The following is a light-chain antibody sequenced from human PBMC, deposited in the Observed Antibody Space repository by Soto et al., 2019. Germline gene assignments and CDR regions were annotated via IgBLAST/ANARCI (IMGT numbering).Light chain of an antibody. Sequence: EIVLTQSPGTLSLSPGERATLSCRASQSVSSNSLAWFQLKPGQAPRLLIYGASSRATGIPDRFSGSGSGTDFTLTISRLEPEDFALYYCQQYGTSPWTFGQGTKVDIK. CDR1: QSVSSNS. J-gene: IGKJ1*01. V-gene: IGKV3-20*01. CDR3: QQYGTSPWT. CDR2: GAS.